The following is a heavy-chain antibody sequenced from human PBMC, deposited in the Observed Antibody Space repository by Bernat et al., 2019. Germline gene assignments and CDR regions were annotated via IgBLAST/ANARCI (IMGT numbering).Heavy chain of an antibody. Sequence: EVQLLESGGGLVQPGGSLRLSCAASGFIFSSYAMSWVRQAPGKGLEWVSGISGRGSSTYYADSMKGRFNISRDNSKNTLYLQMNSLRAEDTAVYYCAKDLAYGSGNYFDYWGQGTLVTVSS. CDR1: GFIFSSYA. CDR2: ISGRGSST. J-gene: IGHJ4*02. CDR3: AKDLAYGSGNYFDY. D-gene: IGHD3-10*01. V-gene: IGHV3-23*01.